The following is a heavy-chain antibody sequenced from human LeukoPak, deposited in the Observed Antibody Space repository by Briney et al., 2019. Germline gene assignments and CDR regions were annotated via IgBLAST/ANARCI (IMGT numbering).Heavy chain of an antibody. CDR1: GGSISSNNYY. CDR2: TYYTGST. V-gene: IGHV4-39*01. D-gene: IGHD4-11*01. CDR3: ARVGSPYSNYDSSHNWFDP. J-gene: IGHJ5*02. Sequence: KPSETLSLTCTVSGGSISSNNYYWGWIRQPPGKGLEWIGSTYYTGSTYYNPSLKSRVTISVDTSKNQFSLKLSSVTAADTAVYYCARVGSPYSNYDSSHNWFDPWGQGTLVTVSS.